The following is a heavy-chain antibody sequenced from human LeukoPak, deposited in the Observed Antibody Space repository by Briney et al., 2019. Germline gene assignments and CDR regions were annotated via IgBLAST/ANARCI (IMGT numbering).Heavy chain of an antibody. D-gene: IGHD1-26*01. CDR1: GFTFSKFW. Sequence: GGSLRLSCAAPGFTFSKFWMTWVRQAPGKGLEWVATIKQDGSEKYSADSVRGRLSISRDNANNTLYLHMNGLGVEDTAVYFCARAWSYLTLDYWGQGALVTVSS. J-gene: IGHJ4*02. CDR2: IKQDGSEK. CDR3: ARAWSYLTLDY. V-gene: IGHV3-7*01.